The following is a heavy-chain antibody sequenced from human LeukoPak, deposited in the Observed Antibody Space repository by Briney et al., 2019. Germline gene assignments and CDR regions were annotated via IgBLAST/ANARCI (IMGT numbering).Heavy chain of an antibody. CDR1: GFTFDDYA. Sequence: PGRSLRLSCAASGFTFDDYAMHWVRQAPGKGLEWVSGISWNSGSIGYADSVKGRFTISRDNAKNSLYLQMNSLRAEDTALYYCATYRQVLLPFESWGQGTLVTVSS. CDR2: ISWNSGSI. CDR3: ATYRQVLLPFES. D-gene: IGHD2-8*02. V-gene: IGHV3-9*01. J-gene: IGHJ4*02.